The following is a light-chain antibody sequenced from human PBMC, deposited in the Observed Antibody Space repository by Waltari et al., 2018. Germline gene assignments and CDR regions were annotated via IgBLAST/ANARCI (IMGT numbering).Light chain of an antibody. J-gene: IGLJ3*02. CDR3: QTGGHGTWV. Sequence: QLVLTQSPSASAPIGASVKPTCTLRSGHSSNVIPWLQQQPEKGPRYLMKVNSDGSHSKGDEIPDRFSGSSSGAERYLTISSLQSEDEADYYCQTGGHGTWVFGGGTKLTVL. CDR2: VNSDGSH. V-gene: IGLV4-69*01. CDR1: SGHSSNV.